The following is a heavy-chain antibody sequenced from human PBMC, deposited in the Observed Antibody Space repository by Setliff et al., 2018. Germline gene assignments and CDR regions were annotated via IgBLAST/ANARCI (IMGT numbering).Heavy chain of an antibody. D-gene: IGHD7-27*01. J-gene: IGHJ6*03. V-gene: IGHV1-8*03. CDR3: ARGLGSYYYYYMDV. CDR1: GYTFTSYD. CDR2: MNPNSGNT. Sequence: ASVKVSCKASGYTFTSYDINWVRQATGQGLEWMGWMNPNSGNTGYAQKLQGRVTITRNTSISTAYMELSSLRSEDTAVYYCARGLGSYYYYYMDVWGKGTTVTV.